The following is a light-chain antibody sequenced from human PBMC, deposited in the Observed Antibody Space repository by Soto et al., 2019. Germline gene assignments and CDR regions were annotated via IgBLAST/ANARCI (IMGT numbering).Light chain of an antibody. CDR1: SSDIGGYNY. CDR3: CSYADTYFYV. V-gene: IGLV2-14*01. J-gene: IGLJ1*01. CDR2: EVT. Sequence: QSALTQPASVSGSPGQSITVSCTGTSSDIGGYNYVSWYQQHPGKAPKLMVYEVTNRPSGVSDRFSGSKSGNTASLTISGLQADDEADYHCCSYADTYFYVFGSGTKVTVL.